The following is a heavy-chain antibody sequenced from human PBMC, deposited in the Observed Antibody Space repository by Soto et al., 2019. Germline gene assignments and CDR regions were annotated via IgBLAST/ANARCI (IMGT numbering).Heavy chain of an antibody. CDR3: AMLGGWSGGSSGMDV. D-gene: IGHD6-19*01. J-gene: IGHJ6*02. CDR1: GLIFSDYH. V-gene: IGHV3-72*01. CDR2: IRRKANSYTT. Sequence: ESGGGLVQPGGSLRLSCAASGLIFSDYHMDWVRQAPGKGLEWVGRIRRKANSYTTEYAASVKGRFTISRADSKNSLYLQMNSLKSEDTAVYYCAMLGGWSGGSSGMDVWGQGTTVTVSS.